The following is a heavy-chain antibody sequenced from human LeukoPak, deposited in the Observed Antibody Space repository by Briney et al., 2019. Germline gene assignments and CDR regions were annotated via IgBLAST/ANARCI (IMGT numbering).Heavy chain of an antibody. CDR3: ARAGSYRTDFDY. CDR2: INPNSGNT. V-gene: IGHV1-8*03. CDR1: GYTFTGYY. Sequence: ASVKVSCKASGYTFTGYYMHWVRQAPGQGLEWMGWINPNSGNTGYAQKFQGRVTITRNTSISTAYMELSSLRSEDTAVYYCARAGSYRTDFDYWGQGTLVTVSS. J-gene: IGHJ4*02. D-gene: IGHD3-22*01.